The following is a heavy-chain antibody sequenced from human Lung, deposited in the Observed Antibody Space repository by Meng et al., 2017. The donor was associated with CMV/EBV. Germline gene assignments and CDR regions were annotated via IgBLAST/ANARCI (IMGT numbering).Heavy chain of an antibody. J-gene: IGHJ4*02. CDR2: ISSSSSYI. CDR1: GFTFSSYS. Sequence: GGSXRLSCAASGFTFSSYSMNWVRQAPGKGLEWVSSISSSSSYISYANSVKGRFIISRDNAKNSLYLQMNSLRAEDTAVYHCAPTYYYDSSGYYPCDYWGQGTXVTVSS. D-gene: IGHD3-22*01. V-gene: IGHV3-21*01. CDR3: APTYYYDSSGYYPCDY.